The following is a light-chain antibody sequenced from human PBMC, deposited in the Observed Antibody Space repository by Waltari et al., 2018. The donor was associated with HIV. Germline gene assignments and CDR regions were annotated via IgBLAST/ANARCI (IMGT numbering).Light chain of an antibody. J-gene: IGLJ3*02. CDR3: SSYTTSSTWV. V-gene: IGLV2-18*02. CDR1: SSDIGSYNR. Sequence: QSTLTQPPSVSGSLGQSVTIACSGTSSDIGSYNRVSWYQQPPGTAPKLIIYEGTNRPSGVAVRFAGSKSGNTASLPISGLQAEDEADYYCSSYTTSSTWVFGGGTQLTVL. CDR2: EGT.